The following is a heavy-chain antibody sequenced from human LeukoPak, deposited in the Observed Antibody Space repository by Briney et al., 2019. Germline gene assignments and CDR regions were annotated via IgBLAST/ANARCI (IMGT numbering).Heavy chain of an antibody. Sequence: SETLSLTXTVSGYSISSGYYWGWIRQPPGKGLEWIGSIYHSGSTYYNPSLKSRVTISVDTSKNQFSLKLSSVTAADTAVYYCARDLITMVRGVIITGNWFDPWGQGTLVTVSS. CDR3: ARDLITMVRGVIITGNWFDP. V-gene: IGHV4-38-2*02. D-gene: IGHD3-10*01. J-gene: IGHJ5*02. CDR2: IYHSGST. CDR1: GYSISSGYY.